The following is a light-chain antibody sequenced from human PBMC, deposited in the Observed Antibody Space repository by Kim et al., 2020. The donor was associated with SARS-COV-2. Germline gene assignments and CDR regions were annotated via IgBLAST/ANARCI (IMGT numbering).Light chain of an antibody. CDR3: SSYTNNSTLVI. V-gene: IGLV2-14*03. J-gene: IGLJ2*01. CDR1: SRDIGGYNY. Sequence: QSALTQPASVSGSPGQSITISCTGTSRDIGGYNYVSWYQQHPGKAPQLMIYDVSIRPSGVTPRFSGSKSANTASLTISGLQAEDEADYYCSSYTNNSTLVIFGGGTKLTVL. CDR2: DVS.